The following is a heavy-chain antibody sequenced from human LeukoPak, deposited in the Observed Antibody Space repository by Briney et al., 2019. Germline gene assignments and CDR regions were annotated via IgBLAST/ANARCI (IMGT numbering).Heavy chain of an antibody. CDR2: ISGSGGST. CDR1: GFTFSSYA. V-gene: IGHV3-23*01. D-gene: IGHD6-25*01. CDR3: AKGGGHYYYYGMDV. J-gene: IGHJ6*02. Sequence: GGSLRLSCAASGFTFSSYAMSWVRQAPGKGLEWVSAISGSGGSTHYADSVKGRFTISRDNSKNTLYPQMNSLRAEDTAVYYCAKGGGHYYYYGMDVWGQGTTVTVSS.